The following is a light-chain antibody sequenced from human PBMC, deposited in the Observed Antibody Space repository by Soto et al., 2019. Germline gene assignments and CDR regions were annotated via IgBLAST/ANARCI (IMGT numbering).Light chain of an antibody. Sequence: SYELTQPPSVSVAPGQTARITCGGDNVGGKSVQWYQQKPGQAPVLVLYDARDRPSWIPERFSGSNSGNTATLIISSVEAGDEADFYCQVWDTITDKYLFGSGTKVTV. CDR1: NVGGKS. J-gene: IGLJ1*01. V-gene: IGLV3-21*02. CDR3: QVWDTITDKYL. CDR2: DAR.